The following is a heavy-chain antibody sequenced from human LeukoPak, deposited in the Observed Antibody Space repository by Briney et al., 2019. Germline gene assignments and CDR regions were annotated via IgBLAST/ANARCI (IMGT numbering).Heavy chain of an antibody. Sequence: ASVKVSCKASGYTFTGYYMHWVRQAPGQGLEWMGWINPNSGGTNYAQKFQGRVTMTRDTSISTAYMELSRLRSDDTAVYYCARDLGYGDYPHDYWDQGTLVTVSS. CDR1: GYTFTGYY. CDR2: INPNSGGT. J-gene: IGHJ4*02. V-gene: IGHV1-2*02. CDR3: ARDLGYGDYPHDY. D-gene: IGHD4-17*01.